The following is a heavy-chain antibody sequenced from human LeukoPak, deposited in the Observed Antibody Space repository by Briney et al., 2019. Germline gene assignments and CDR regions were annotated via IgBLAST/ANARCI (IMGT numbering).Heavy chain of an antibody. D-gene: IGHD5-24*01. CDR3: AKRARDGYNSHVDH. Sequence: GGSLRLSCAASGFTFSSYAMSWVRQAPGKGLEWVSAISGRGGSTYYADSVKGRFTISRDNSNNTLYLQMHSLRAEDTAVYYCAKRARDGYNSHVDHWGQGTLVTVSS. CDR2: ISGRGGST. CDR1: GFTFSSYA. V-gene: IGHV3-23*01. J-gene: IGHJ4*02.